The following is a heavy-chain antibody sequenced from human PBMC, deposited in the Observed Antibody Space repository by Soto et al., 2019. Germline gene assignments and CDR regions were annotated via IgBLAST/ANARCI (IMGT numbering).Heavy chain of an antibody. CDR1: GGSFSGYQ. Sequence: QVQLQQWGAGLLKPSETLSLTCAVYGGSFSGYQWTWIRQTPGKGLEWIGEINDSGNINYNPSLKRRVTILVDTAKKQISLKLISVTAADTAVYYCARGLILWFGELSRRGGYYYYMDVWGKGTTVTVSS. V-gene: IGHV4-34*01. CDR2: INDSGNI. CDR3: ARGLILWFGELSRRGGYYYYMDV. D-gene: IGHD3-10*01. J-gene: IGHJ6*03.